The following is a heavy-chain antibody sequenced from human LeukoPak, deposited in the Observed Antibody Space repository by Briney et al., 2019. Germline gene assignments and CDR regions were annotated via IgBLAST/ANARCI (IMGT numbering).Heavy chain of an antibody. CDR3: AKDEGSGSYYIAFDI. CDR2: ISYDGSNK. Sequence: GGSLRLSCAASGFTFSSYGMHWVRQAPGKGLEWVAVISYDGSNKYYADSVKGRFTISRDNSKNTLYLQMNSLRAEDTAVYYCAKDEGSGSYYIAFDIWGQGTMVTVSS. V-gene: IGHV3-30*18. CDR1: GFTFSSYG. J-gene: IGHJ3*02. D-gene: IGHD1-26*01.